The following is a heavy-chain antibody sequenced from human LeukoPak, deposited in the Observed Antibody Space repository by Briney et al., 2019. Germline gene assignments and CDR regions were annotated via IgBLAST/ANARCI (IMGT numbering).Heavy chain of an antibody. V-gene: IGHV3-33*01. CDR3: ARSNPNSSGYPIDY. Sequence: GGSLRLSCAASGFTFSSYGMHWVRQAPGKGLEWVAVIWYDGSNKYYADSVKGRFTISRDNSKNTLYLQMNSLRAEDTAVYYCARSNPNSSGYPIDYWGQGTLVTVSS. CDR2: IWYDGSNK. D-gene: IGHD3-22*01. CDR1: GFTFSSYG. J-gene: IGHJ4*02.